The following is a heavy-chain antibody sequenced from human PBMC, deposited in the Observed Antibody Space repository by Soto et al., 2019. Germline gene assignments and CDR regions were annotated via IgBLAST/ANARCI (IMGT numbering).Heavy chain of an antibody. V-gene: IGHV1-69*01. CDR1: GDTFNIYA. J-gene: IGHJ4*02. CDR3: ARGPYDDFWKGFAHFDY. CDR2: IIPVFGTP. D-gene: IGHD3-3*01. Sequence: QVQLEQSGAEVKKPGSSVKVPCKTSGDTFNIYAISWVRQAPGQGLEWMGGIIPVFGTPSYAQKFRDRVTITADESTSTAHMELRSLTSEDTAVYYCARGPYDDFWKGFAHFDYCGQETLVTVSS.